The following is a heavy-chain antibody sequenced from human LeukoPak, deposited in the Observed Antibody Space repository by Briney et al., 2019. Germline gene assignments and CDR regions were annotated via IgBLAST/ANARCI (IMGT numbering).Heavy chain of an antibody. CDR1: GFTFCDYY. D-gene: IGHD6-6*01. V-gene: IGHV3-11*01. CDR2: ISRSGSKI. J-gene: IGHJ5*02. CDR3: ARDRDSSSSYNWFDP. Sequence: PGGSLRLSCAASGFTFCDYYMSWVRQAPGKGLEWVAYISRSGSKIYYADSVKGRFTISRENAKKSLYLQMNSLRAEDTAVYYCARDRDSSSSYNWFDPWGQGTLVTVSS.